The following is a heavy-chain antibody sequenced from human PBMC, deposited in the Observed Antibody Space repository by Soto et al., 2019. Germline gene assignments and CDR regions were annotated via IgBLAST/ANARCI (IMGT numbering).Heavy chain of an antibody. V-gene: IGHV1-46*01. J-gene: IGHJ6*02. D-gene: IGHD5-18*01. CDR3: ARASDTAMVLYYYYGMDV. CDR2: INPSGGST. Sequence: QVQLVQSGAEVKKPGASVKVSCKASGYTFTSYYMHWVRQAPGQGLEWMGIINPSGGSTSYAQKFQGRVTITADESTSTAYMELSSLRSEDTAVYYCARASDTAMVLYYYYGMDVWGQGTTVTVSS. CDR1: GYTFTSYY.